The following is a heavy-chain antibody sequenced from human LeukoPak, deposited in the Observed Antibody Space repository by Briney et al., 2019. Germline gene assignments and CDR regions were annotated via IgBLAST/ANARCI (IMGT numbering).Heavy chain of an antibody. J-gene: IGHJ5*02. CDR3: ARGLGYCSSTSCYGGLGWFDP. Sequence: SETLSLTCAVSGGYISSGGYSWSWIRQPPGKGLEWIGYFYHSGSTYYNPSLKSRVTISVDRSKNQFSLKLSSVTAADTAVYYCARGLGYCSSTSCYGGLGWFDPWGQGTLVTVSS. D-gene: IGHD2-2*01. V-gene: IGHV4-30-2*01. CDR2: FYHSGST. CDR1: GGYISSGGYS.